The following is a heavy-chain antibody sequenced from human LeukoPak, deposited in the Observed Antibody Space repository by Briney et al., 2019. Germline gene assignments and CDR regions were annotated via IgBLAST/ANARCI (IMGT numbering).Heavy chain of an antibody. Sequence: GGSLRLSCEVSGFTLSSYTMNWVRQAPGKGLEWVSSISSSSSYIYYADSLKGRFTISRDNARNSLYLQMNSLRAEDTAVYYCARGGGIAAAKEYFDYWGQGTLVTVSS. D-gene: IGHD6-13*01. CDR3: ARGGGIAAAKEYFDY. J-gene: IGHJ4*02. CDR2: ISSSSSYI. V-gene: IGHV3-21*01. CDR1: GFTLSSYT.